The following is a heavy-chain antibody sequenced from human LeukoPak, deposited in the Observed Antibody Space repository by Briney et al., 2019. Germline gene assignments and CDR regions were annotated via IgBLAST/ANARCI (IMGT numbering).Heavy chain of an antibody. D-gene: IGHD6-13*01. J-gene: IGHJ4*02. V-gene: IGHV4-61*01. Sequence: PSETLSLTCTVSGYSISSGYYWSWIRQPPGKGLEWIGYIYYSGSTNYNPSLKSRVTMSLDTSKNQFSLKLSSVTAADTAVYYCAEVASSSWYFDYWGQGTLVTVSS. CDR1: GYSISSGYY. CDR2: IYYSGST. CDR3: AEVASSSWYFDY.